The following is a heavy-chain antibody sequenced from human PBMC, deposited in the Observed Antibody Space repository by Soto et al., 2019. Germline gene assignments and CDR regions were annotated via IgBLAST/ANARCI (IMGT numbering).Heavy chain of an antibody. CDR2: FDPEDSKI. CDR1: GYTLSEFS. CDR3: YGMDV. J-gene: IGHJ6*02. Sequence: ASVKVSCKVSGYTLSEFSMHWVRQAPGKGLEWMGGFDPEDSKITSAQKFQGRLTLSEDTSAETAYMELSSLRFEDTAAIYYYGMDVWGQGTTVTVSS. V-gene: IGHV1-24*01.